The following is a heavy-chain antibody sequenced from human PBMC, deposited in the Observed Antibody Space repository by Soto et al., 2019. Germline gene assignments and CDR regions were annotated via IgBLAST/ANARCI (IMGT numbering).Heavy chain of an antibody. CDR2: IYYSENT. CDR1: GGSISSSSNH. Sequence: QLQLQESGPGLVKPSETLSLTCTVSGGSISSSSNHWGWIRQPPGKGLEWIGNIYYSENTYSNPSLKSRVTISVDTSKNQFSLRLTSVTAADTAVYYCATHPPYGPLDHWGQGTLVTFSS. V-gene: IGHV4-39*01. CDR3: ATHPPYGPLDH. J-gene: IGHJ4*02. D-gene: IGHD4-17*01.